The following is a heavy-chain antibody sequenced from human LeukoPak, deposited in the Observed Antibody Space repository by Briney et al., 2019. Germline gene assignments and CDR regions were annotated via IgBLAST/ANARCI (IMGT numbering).Heavy chain of an antibody. J-gene: IGHJ4*02. CDR1: GFTFRSYE. D-gene: IGHD6-13*01. Sequence: PGGSLRLSCGASGFTFRSYEMNWVRQAPGKGLEWVSYISSSGSAIDYADSVKGRFTISRDNAKNSLYLQMNSLKAEDTGVYYCARLGSSWNNFDYWAREPWSPSPQ. V-gene: IGHV3-48*03. CDR3: ARLGSSWNNFDY. CDR2: ISSSGSAI.